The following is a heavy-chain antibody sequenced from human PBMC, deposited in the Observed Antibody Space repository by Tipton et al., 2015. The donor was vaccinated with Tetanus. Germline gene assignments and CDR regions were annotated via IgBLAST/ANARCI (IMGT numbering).Heavy chain of an antibody. Sequence: QVQLVQSGAEVKKPGASVRVSCKTSGYTFTSYYLHWVRQAPGQGLEWMGLINPKTGTAKYAQTFQGRLTMTRDTSTSTVYLELSSPRSEDTAVYYCAKDKDSTTLSKYFDYWGHGTLVAVAS. D-gene: IGHD2/OR15-2a*01. V-gene: IGHV1-46*01. CDR1: GYTFTSYY. CDR2: INPKTGTA. CDR3: AKDKDSTTLSKYFDY. J-gene: IGHJ4*01.